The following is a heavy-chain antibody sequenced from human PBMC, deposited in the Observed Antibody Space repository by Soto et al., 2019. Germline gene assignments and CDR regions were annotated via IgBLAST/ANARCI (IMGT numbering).Heavy chain of an antibody. CDR1: GGTFSSYA. D-gene: IGHD3-3*01. V-gene: IGHV1-69*10. J-gene: IGHJ4*02. Sequence: SVKVSGKAAGGTFSSYAISWVRQAPGQGLEWMGGIIPINGKANYAQKFQGRLTMTTDTSTGTAYMELRSLRSDDTAVYYCARFWSGYFSAYWGQGTLVTVSS. CDR2: IIPINGKA. CDR3: ARFWSGYFSAY.